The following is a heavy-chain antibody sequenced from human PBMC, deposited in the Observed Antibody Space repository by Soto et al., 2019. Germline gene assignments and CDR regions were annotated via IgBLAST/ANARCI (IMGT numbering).Heavy chain of an antibody. CDR3: AKELTVVHY. CDR2: ISYDGSNK. Sequence: PGGSLRLSCAASGFTFSSYGMHWVRQAPGKGLEWVAVISYDGSNKYYADSVKGRFTISRDNSKNTLYLQMNSLRAEDTAVYYCAKELTVVHYWGQGTLVTVSS. CDR1: GFTFSSYG. J-gene: IGHJ4*02. D-gene: IGHD3-10*01. V-gene: IGHV3-30*18.